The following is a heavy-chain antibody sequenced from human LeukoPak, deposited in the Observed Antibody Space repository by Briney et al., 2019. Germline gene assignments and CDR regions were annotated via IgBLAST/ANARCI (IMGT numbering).Heavy chain of an antibody. CDR2: INPNSGGT. V-gene: IGHV1-2*02. Sequence: ASVKASCKASGYTFTGYYMHWVRQAPGQGLEWMGWINPNSGGTDYAQKFQGRVTMTRDTSISTAYMELSRLRSDDTAVYYCARDYYDSSGYCYPKDYWGQGTLVTVSS. CDR3: ARDYYDSSGYCYPKDY. J-gene: IGHJ4*02. CDR1: GYTFTGYY. D-gene: IGHD3-22*01.